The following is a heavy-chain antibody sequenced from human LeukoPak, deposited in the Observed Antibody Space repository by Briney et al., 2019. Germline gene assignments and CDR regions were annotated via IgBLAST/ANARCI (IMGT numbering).Heavy chain of an antibody. CDR1: GFTFSSYG. CDR2: ISGSGGST. Sequence: GGSLRLSCAASGFTFSSYGMSWVRQAPGKGLEWVSGISGSGGSTFYADSVKGRFTISRDNSKSTLHLQMSSLRAEDTAVYYCAKDRNGDYSYYFDYWGQGTLVTVSS. CDR3: AKDRNGDYSYYFDY. V-gene: IGHV3-23*01. J-gene: IGHJ4*02. D-gene: IGHD4-17*01.